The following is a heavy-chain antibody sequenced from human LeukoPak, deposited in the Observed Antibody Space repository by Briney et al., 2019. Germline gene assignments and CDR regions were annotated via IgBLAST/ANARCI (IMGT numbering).Heavy chain of an antibody. CDR1: GFTFSSYA. D-gene: IGHD3-10*01. CDR3: ARASRVRGVIITPIGGYFDY. Sequence: GRSLRLSCAASGFTFSSYAMHWVRQAPGKGLEWVAVISYDGSNKYYADSVKGRFTISRDNSKNTLYLQMNSLRAEDTAVYYCARASRVRGVIITPIGGYFDYWGQGTLVTVSS. V-gene: IGHV3-30-3*01. CDR2: ISYDGSNK. J-gene: IGHJ4*02.